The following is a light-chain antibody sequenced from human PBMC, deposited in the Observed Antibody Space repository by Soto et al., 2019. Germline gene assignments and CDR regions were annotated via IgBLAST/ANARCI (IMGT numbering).Light chain of an antibody. Sequence: DIQMTQSPSTLSASVGERVTITCRASQSISSWLAWYQQRPGKAPKLLIYKASSLESGVPSRFSGSGSGTEFTLTINSLQPDDFATYYCQQYNSYSTFGQGTKVDIK. CDR3: QQYNSYST. J-gene: IGKJ1*01. CDR1: QSISSW. CDR2: KAS. V-gene: IGKV1-5*03.